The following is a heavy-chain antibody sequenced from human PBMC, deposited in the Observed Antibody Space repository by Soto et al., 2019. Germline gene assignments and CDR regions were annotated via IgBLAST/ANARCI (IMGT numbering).Heavy chain of an antibody. Sequence: ASVKVSCKASGYTFTSYGISWVRQAPGQGLEWMGWISAYNGSTNYAQKLQGRVTMTRDTSTSTLYMDLSGLRSEDTAVYYCARAIPHFDYWGQGTLVTVSS. V-gene: IGHV1-18*01. D-gene: IGHD2-21*01. CDR3: ARAIPHFDY. J-gene: IGHJ4*02. CDR2: ISAYNGST. CDR1: GYTFTSYG.